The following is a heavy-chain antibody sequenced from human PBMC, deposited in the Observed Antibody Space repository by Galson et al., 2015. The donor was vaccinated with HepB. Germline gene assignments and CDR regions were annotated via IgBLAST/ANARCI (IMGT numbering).Heavy chain of an antibody. J-gene: IGHJ4*02. D-gene: IGHD2-21*02. Sequence: SLRLSCAASGFTFSSYAMSWVRQAPGKGLEWISAITGNGRHTYYADSVKGRFSISRDNSKNTLSLQMNSLRAEDTAVYYCAKDGDCSNYEWGQGTLVTVSS. CDR1: GFTFSSYA. V-gene: IGHV3-23*01. CDR3: AKDGDCSNYE. CDR2: ITGNGRHT.